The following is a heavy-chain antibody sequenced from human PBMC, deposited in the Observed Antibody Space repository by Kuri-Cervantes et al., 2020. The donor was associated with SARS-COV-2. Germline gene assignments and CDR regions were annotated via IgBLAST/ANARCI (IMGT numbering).Heavy chain of an antibody. V-gene: IGHV4-34*01. CDR2: INHSGST. D-gene: IGHD4-11*01. CDR3: ARAGVRVLIDLYSNPGVDY. CDR1: GGSFSGYY. J-gene: IGHJ4*02. Sequence: SETLSLTCAVYGGSFSGYYWSWIRQPPGKGLEWIGEINHSGSTNYNPSLKSRVTISVDTSKNQFSLKLSSVTAADTAVYYCARAGVRVLIDLYSNPGVDYWGQGTLVTVSS.